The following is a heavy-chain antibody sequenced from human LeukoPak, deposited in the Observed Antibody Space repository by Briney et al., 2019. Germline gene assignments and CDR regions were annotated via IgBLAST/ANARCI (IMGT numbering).Heavy chain of an antibody. CDR2: IRSKAYGGTT. V-gene: IGHV3-49*03. CDR1: GFTFSDYY. CDR3: TRDHGYCYGSGNGAFDI. J-gene: IGHJ3*02. Sequence: GGSLRLSCAASGFTFSDYYMSWIRQAPGKGLEWVGFIRSKAYGGTTEYAASVKGRFTISRDDSKSIAYLQMNSLKTEDTAVYYCTRDHGYCYGSGNGAFDIWGQGTMVTVSS. D-gene: IGHD3-10*01.